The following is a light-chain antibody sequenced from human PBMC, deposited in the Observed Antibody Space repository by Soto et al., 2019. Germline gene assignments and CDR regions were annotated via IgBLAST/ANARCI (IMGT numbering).Light chain of an antibody. CDR1: QGISSW. V-gene: IGKV1-5*03. CDR3: QQYNTDSWT. J-gene: IGKJ1*01. CDR2: KAS. Sequence: DIQMTQSPSTLSASVGDRVTITCRASQGISSWLAWYQQKPGKAPKLLIYKASSLESGVPSRFSGSGSWTDFTLTISSRQPDDFATYYCQQYNTDSWTFGQGTKVEIK.